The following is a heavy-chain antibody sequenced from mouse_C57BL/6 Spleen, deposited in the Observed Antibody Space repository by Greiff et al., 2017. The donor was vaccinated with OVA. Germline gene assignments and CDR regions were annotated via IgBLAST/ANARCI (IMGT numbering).Heavy chain of an antibody. CDR3: ARSYSKDWYFDV. CDR2: IDPSDSYT. Sequence: QVQLQQPGAELVMPGASVKLSCKASGYTFTSYWMHWVKQRPGPGLEWIGAIDPSDSYTNYNQKFKGKSTLTVDKSSSTAYMQLSSLTSEDSAVYYCARSYSKDWYFDVWGTGTTVTVSS. CDR1: GYTFTSYW. D-gene: IGHD2-5*01. V-gene: IGHV1-69*01. J-gene: IGHJ1*03.